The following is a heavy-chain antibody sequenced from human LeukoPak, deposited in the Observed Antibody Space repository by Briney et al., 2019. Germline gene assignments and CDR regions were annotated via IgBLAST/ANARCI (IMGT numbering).Heavy chain of an antibody. CDR3: ARGYCSGGSCYSYYYYNYMDV. V-gene: IGHV4-34*01. CDR2: INHSGST. D-gene: IGHD2-15*01. CDR1: GGSFSGYY. J-gene: IGHJ6*03. Sequence: TASETLSLTCAVYGGSFSGYYWSWIRQPPGKGLEWIGEINHSGSTNYNPSLKSRVTISLDTSRNQFSLKLNSVTAADTAVYYCARGYCSGGSCYSYYYYNYMDVWGKGTTVTVSS.